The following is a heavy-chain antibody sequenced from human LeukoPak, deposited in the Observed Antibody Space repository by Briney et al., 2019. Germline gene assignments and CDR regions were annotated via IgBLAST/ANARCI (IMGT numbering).Heavy chain of an antibody. CDR3: ARGGVDHYGSGTYYLMYYFDH. V-gene: IGHV3-23*01. CDR2: ISGSGGAT. D-gene: IGHD3-10*01. CDR1: GFTFSSYA. J-gene: IGHJ4*02. Sequence: GGSLRLSCAASGFTFSSYAMSWVRQTPGKGLEWVSGISGSGGATYYADSVKGRFTVSRDDPHNTLYLQMNSVRAEDTAVYFCARGGVDHYGSGTYYLMYYFDHWGQGALVTVSS.